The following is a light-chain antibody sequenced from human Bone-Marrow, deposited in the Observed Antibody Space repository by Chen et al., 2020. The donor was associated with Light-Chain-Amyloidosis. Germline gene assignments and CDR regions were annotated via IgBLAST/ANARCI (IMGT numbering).Light chain of an antibody. J-gene: IGLJ3*02. CDR3: QVWDRSSDRPV. CDR2: DDS. Sequence: SYVLTQPSSVSVAPGHTATIACGGNNIGSTSVHWYQQTPGQAPLLVVYDDSDRPSGIPARVSGSNSGNTATLTISRVEAGDEADYYCQVWDRSSDRPVFGGGTKLTVL. V-gene: IGLV3-21*02. CDR1: NIGSTS.